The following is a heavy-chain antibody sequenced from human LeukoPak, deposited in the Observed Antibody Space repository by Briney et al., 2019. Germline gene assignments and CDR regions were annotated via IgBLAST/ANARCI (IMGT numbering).Heavy chain of an antibody. Sequence: PGGSLTLSWSVYGLRFSTFSMHWVSQAPRKGLEYVSTINGDGGSTYYADSVKGRFTISRDNSRNTLFLQMSSLRAEDTAVYYCVKDRGQGYYFDYWGQGTLVTVSS. CDR1: GLRFSTFS. D-gene: IGHD3-10*01. V-gene: IGHV3-64D*06. CDR2: INGDGGST. J-gene: IGHJ4*02. CDR3: VKDRGQGYYFDY.